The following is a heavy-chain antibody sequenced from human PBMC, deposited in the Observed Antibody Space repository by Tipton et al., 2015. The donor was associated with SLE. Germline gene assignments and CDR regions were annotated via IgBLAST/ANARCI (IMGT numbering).Heavy chain of an antibody. CDR3: ARVLDSAIPDY. Sequence: TLSLTCTVSGGSISSGSYYWSWIRQPPGKGLEWIGYIYYSGSTNYNPSLKSRVTISVDTSKNQFSLKLSSVTAADTAVYYCARVLDSAIPDYWGQGTLVTVSS. D-gene: IGHD3/OR15-3a*01. V-gene: IGHV4-61*01. CDR1: GGSISSGSYY. CDR2: IYYSGST. J-gene: IGHJ4*02.